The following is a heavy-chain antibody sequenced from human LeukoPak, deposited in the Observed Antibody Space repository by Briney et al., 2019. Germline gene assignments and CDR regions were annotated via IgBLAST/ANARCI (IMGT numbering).Heavy chain of an antibody. V-gene: IGHV1-18*04. CDR1: GYTFTSYG. Sequence: ASVKVSCKASGYTFTSYGISWVRQAPGQGLEWMGWISAYNGNTNYAQKLQGRVTMITDTSTSTAYMELRSLRSDDTAVYYCARDRSEGNRVPAASDYWGQGTLVTVSS. D-gene: IGHD2-2*01. J-gene: IGHJ4*02. CDR2: ISAYNGNT. CDR3: ARDRSEGNRVPAASDY.